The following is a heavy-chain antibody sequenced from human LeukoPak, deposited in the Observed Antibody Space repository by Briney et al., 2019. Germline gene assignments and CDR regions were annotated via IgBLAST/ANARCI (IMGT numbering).Heavy chain of an antibody. CDR2: IRRGVGST. D-gene: IGHD1-26*01. V-gene: IGHV3-23*01. CDR1: GFTFSNSV. Sequence: GGSMRLSCAASGFTFSNSVTCCARQAPGKGLEWVSGIRRGVGSTYYADSVKGRFTISRDTSIDTLYMQMNRLRAEDTAVYYCAREVRPNDYWGQGT. CDR3: AREVRPNDY. J-gene: IGHJ4*02.